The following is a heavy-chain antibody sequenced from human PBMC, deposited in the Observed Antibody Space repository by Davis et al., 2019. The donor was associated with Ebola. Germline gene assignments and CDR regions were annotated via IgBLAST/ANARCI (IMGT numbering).Heavy chain of an antibody. D-gene: IGHD6-13*01. Sequence: MPSETLSLTCTVSGGSISSYYWSWIRQPPGKGLEWIGYIYYSGSTNYNPSLKSRVTISVDTSKNHFSLKLSSVTAADTAVYYCARGWYSSSWRYYYYGMDVWGQGTTVTVSS. CDR3: ARGWYSSSWRYYYYGMDV. CDR2: IYYSGST. J-gene: IGHJ6*02. CDR1: GGSISSYY. V-gene: IGHV4-59*01.